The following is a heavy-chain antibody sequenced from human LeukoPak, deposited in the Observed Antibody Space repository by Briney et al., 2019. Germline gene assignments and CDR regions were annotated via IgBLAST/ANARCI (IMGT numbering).Heavy chain of an antibody. V-gene: IGHV3-11*01. CDR3: MGGIAAAGTWFYYYYYMDV. J-gene: IGHJ6*03. Sequence: PGGSLRLSCAASGFTFSDYYMSWIRQAPGKGLEWVSYISSSGSTIYYADSVKGRFTIPRDNAKNSLYLQMNSLRAEDTAVYYCMGGIAAAGTWFYYYYYMDVWGKGTTVTVSS. CDR2: ISSSGSTI. CDR1: GFTFSDYY. D-gene: IGHD6-13*01.